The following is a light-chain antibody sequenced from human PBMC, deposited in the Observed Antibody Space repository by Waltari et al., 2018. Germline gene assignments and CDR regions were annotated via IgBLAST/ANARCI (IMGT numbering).Light chain of an antibody. CDR3: QQRSTWPPS. J-gene: IGKJ4*01. Sequence: EIVLTQSPATLSLSPGERATLSCRASQSVSIYLAWYQQKPGQSPRLLIYDVYKRATGIPARIRGSGSGTDFTLTISSLEPEDFAVYYCQQRSTWPPSFGGGTKVEIK. CDR2: DVY. V-gene: IGKV3-11*01. CDR1: QSVSIY.